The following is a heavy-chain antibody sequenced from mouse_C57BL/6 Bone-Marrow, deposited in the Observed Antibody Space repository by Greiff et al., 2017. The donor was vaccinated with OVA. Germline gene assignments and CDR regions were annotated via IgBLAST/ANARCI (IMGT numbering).Heavy chain of an antibody. CDR3: TTELGRVDY. V-gene: IGHV14-4*01. CDR2: IDPANGDT. Sequence: EVQLQESGAELVRPGASVKLSCTASGFNIKDDYMHWVKQRPEQGLEWIGWIDPANGDTDYAPKFQGKATLTADPSSNTAYLQLSSLTSEDTAVYYCTTELGRVDYWGQGTTLTVSS. D-gene: IGHD4-1*01. CDR1: GFNIKDDY. J-gene: IGHJ2*01.